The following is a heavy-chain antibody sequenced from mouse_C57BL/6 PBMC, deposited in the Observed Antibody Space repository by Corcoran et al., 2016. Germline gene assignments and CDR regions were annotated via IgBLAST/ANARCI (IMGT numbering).Heavy chain of an antibody. CDR3: ARSTTVVADY. D-gene: IGHD1-1*01. CDR2: INTYSGVP. CDR1: GYTFTTYG. Sequence: QIQLVQSGPELKKPGETVKISCKASGYTFTTYGMSWVKQAPGKGLKWMGWINTYSGVPTYADDFKGRFAFSLVTSASTAYLQINNLKNEDTATYFCARSTTVVADYWGQGTTLTVSS. V-gene: IGHV9-3*01. J-gene: IGHJ2*01.